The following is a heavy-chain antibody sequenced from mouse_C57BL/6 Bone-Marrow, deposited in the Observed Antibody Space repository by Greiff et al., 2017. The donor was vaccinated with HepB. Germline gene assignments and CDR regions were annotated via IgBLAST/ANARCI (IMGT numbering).Heavy chain of an antibody. CDR3: ARGSSYAFDY. CDR2: ISYDGSN. Sequence: DVKLVESGPGLVKPSQSLSLTCSVTGYSITSGYYWNWIRQFPGNKLEWMGYISYDGSNNYNPSLKNRISITRDTSKNQFFLKLNSVTTEDTATYYCARGSSYAFDYWGQGTTLTVSS. D-gene: IGHD1-1*01. J-gene: IGHJ2*01. V-gene: IGHV3-6*01. CDR1: GYSITSGYY.